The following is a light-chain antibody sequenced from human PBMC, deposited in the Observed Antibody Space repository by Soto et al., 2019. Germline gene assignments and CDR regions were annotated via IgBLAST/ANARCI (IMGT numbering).Light chain of an antibody. CDR2: LGF. Sequence: DIVMTQSPLSLPVTPGEPASISCRSSHSLLQSNGYNYLDWYLQKPGQSPQLLIYLGFNRASGVPDRFSGSGSGTEFTLKISRVEAEDVGVYYCMQALQTPPTFGHGTRLEIK. J-gene: IGKJ5*01. CDR3: MQALQTPPT. CDR1: HSLLQSNGYNY. V-gene: IGKV2-28*01.